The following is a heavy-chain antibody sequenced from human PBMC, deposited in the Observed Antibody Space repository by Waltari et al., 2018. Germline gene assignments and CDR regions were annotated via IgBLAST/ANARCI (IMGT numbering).Heavy chain of an antibody. CDR3: ARVATKTYSSPVPGRPYYYGMDV. CDR2: ISRAGSST. CDR1: GFTFSRYW. V-gene: IGHV3-74*01. D-gene: IGHD6-19*01. J-gene: IGHJ6*02. Sequence: EEQLVESGGGLAQPGESLRLSCAASGFTFSRYWIDWVRQAPGKGLVWSSRISRAGSSTTYADSVKGRFTICRDNAKKTLYVQMNRLRAEDTAVYYCARVATKTYSSPVPGRPYYYGMDVWGQGTTVTVSS.